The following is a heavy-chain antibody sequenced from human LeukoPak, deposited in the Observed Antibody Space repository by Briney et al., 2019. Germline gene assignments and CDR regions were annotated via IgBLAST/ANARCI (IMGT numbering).Heavy chain of an antibody. CDR1: GFPFSRYG. V-gene: IGHV3-30*03. D-gene: IGHD3-16*01. Sequence: GGSLRLSCVPSGFPFSRYGMHWVRQAPGKGLEWVAVISYDGTNKYYADSVNGRFTISRDNSKNTLYLQMNGLRAEDTAVYYCARDFLHLGGWGQGTMVTVSS. CDR3: ARDFLHLGG. CDR2: ISYDGTNK. J-gene: IGHJ3*01.